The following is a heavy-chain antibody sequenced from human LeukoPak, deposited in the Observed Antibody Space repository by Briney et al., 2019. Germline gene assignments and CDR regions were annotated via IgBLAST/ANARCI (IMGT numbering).Heavy chain of an antibody. Sequence: PGGSLRLSCAASGFTVSSNYMSWVRQAPEKGLEWVSVIYSGGNTYYADSVKGRFTISRDNSKNTLYLQMNSLRAEDTAVYYCARGDSSGCYYFDYWGQGTLVTVSS. V-gene: IGHV3-53*01. J-gene: IGHJ4*02. CDR3: ARGDSSGCYYFDY. CDR1: GFTVSSNY. D-gene: IGHD6-19*01. CDR2: IYSGGNT.